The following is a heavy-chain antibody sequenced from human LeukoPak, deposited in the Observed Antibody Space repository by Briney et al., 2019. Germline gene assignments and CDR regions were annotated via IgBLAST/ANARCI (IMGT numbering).Heavy chain of an antibody. Sequence: GGSLRLSCAASGFTFRSYDMQLVCQAPGKGLEWVAVISYDGSNKYYADSVKGRFTICRDNSKNTLYLQMNSLRAEDTAVYYCWSLLRYDDYWGQGTLVTVSS. CDR3: WSLLRYDDY. CDR1: GFTFRSYD. J-gene: IGHJ4*02. V-gene: IGHV3-30*03. D-gene: IGHD5/OR15-5a*01. CDR2: ISYDGSNK.